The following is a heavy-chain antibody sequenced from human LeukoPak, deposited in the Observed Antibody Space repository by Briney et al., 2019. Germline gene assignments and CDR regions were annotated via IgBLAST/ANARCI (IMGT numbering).Heavy chain of an antibody. CDR2: IYYRGTT. J-gene: IGHJ4*02. CDR3: ARHKDDYVWGTFRFGFGL. Sequence: PSESLSLTCTVSGGSISSNHYYWAWLRQPPGKGLVWLGSIYYRGTTYYNPSLKSRVTISVDTSNNQYSLKLTSVTAADTSVYYCARHKDDYVWGTFRFGFGLWGQGTLVTVSS. V-gene: IGHV4-39*01. D-gene: IGHD3-16*01. CDR1: GGSISSNHYY.